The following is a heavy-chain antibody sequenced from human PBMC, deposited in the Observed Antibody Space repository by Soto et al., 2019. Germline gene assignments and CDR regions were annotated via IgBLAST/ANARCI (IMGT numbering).Heavy chain of an antibody. V-gene: IGHV4-59*01. CDR1: GGSISSYY. CDR3: ARGRFGPHNWFDP. J-gene: IGHJ5*02. CDR2: IYYSGST. D-gene: IGHD3-10*01. Sequence: ASETLSLTCTVSGGSISSYYWSWIRQPPGKGLEWIGYIYYSGSTNYNPSLKSRVTISVDTSKNQFSLKLSSVTAADTAVYYCARGRFGPHNWFDPWGQGTLVTVSS.